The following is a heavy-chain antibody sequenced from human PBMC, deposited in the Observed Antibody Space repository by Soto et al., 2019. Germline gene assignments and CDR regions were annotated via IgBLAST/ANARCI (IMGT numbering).Heavy chain of an antibody. J-gene: IGHJ3*02. Sequence: ASVKVSCKASGYTFTSYAMHWVRQAPGQRLEWMGWINAGNGNTKYSQKFQGRVTITRDTSASTAYMELSSLRSEDTAVYYCARPPTYYYDSSGYYFAFDIWGQGTMVTVSS. V-gene: IGHV1-3*01. D-gene: IGHD3-22*01. CDR2: INAGNGNT. CDR1: GYTFTSYA. CDR3: ARPPTYYYDSSGYYFAFDI.